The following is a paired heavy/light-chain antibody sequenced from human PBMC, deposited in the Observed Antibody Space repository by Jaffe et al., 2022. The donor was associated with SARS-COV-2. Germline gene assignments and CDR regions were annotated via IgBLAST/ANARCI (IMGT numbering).Light chain of an antibody. CDR1: QSLVDSDGNTY. CDR3: MQAAQFPIT. Sequence: DIVMTQSPLSSPVTLGQPASISCRSSQSLVDSDGNTYLNWLHQRPGQPPRLLIYKISNRFSGVPDRFSGSGAGTDFTLRIGRVEAEDVGVYYCMQAAQFPITFGQGTRLEIK. V-gene: IGKV2-24*01. CDR2: KIS. J-gene: IGKJ5*01.
Heavy chain of an antibody. V-gene: IGHV3-74*01. CDR1: GFTFSKYW. Sequence: EVQLVESGGGLVQPGGSLRLSCAASGFTFSKYWMHWVRQAPGKGLVSVSRIDNNGRDRRYADSVKGRFTISRDNAKNTLYLQMNGLRPADTAVYYCVRDWFGEFHWGQGTLVTVSS. CDR3: VRDWFGEFH. J-gene: IGHJ4*02. D-gene: IGHD3-10*01. CDR2: IDNNGRDR.